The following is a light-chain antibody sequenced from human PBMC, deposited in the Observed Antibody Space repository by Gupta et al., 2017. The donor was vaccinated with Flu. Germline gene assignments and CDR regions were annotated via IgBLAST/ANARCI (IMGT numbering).Light chain of an antibody. CDR1: QSVLYSSNNKNY. Sequence: DIVMTQFPDSLAVSLGERATINCKSSQSVLYSSNNKNYLAWYQQKPGQPPKLLIYWASIRESGVPDRFSGSGSETDFTLTISSLQAEDVAVYYCQQFYNTPMYTFGQGTKLEIK. J-gene: IGKJ2*01. V-gene: IGKV4-1*01. CDR3: QQFYNTPMYT. CDR2: WAS.